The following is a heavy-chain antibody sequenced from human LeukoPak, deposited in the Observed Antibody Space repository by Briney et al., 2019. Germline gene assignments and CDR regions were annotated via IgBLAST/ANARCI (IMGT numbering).Heavy chain of an antibody. CDR1: GFAFSSNW. D-gene: IGHD3-16*01. CDR3: ARVTRAFDI. J-gene: IGHJ3*02. V-gene: IGHV3-74*01. Sequence: PGGSLRLSCAASGFAFSSNWMHWVRQAPGKGLVWVSHISPDATTITYAAFVKGRFTISRDNAKNSLFLQMNSLRAEDTAVYYCARVTRAFDIWGQGTMVTVSS. CDR2: ISPDATTI.